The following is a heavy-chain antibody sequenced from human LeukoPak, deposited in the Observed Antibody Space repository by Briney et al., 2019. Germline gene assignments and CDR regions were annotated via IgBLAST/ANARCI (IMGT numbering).Heavy chain of an antibody. D-gene: IGHD4-23*01. Sequence: GESLKISCKGSGYTFTTHWIGWVRQMSGTGLEWMGIIYPGDSQTSYGPSFQGQVTISADKSTNTAYLQWSSLKASDTAMYYCARSDFGGNSFDSWGQGTLVTVSS. CDR1: GYTFTTHW. CDR2: IYPGDSQT. J-gene: IGHJ4*02. V-gene: IGHV5-51*01. CDR3: ARSDFGGNSFDS.